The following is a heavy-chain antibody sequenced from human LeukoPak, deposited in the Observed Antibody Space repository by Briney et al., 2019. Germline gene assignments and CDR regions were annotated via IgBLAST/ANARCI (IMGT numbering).Heavy chain of an antibody. D-gene: IGHD6-13*01. Sequence: GGSLRLSCAASGFTFDDYGMSWVRQAPGKGLGWVSGINWNGGSTGYADSVKGRFTISRDNAKNSLYLQMNSLRAEDTALYYCAREGVAAAGTLNWFDPWGQGTLVTVSS. CDR1: GFTFDDYG. CDR3: AREGVAAAGTLNWFDP. V-gene: IGHV3-20*04. CDR2: INWNGGST. J-gene: IGHJ5*02.